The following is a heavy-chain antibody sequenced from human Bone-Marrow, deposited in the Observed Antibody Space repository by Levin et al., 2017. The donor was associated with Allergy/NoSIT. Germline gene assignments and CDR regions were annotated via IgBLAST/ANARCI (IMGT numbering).Heavy chain of an antibody. J-gene: IGHJ4*03. V-gene: IGHV3-53*01. CDR1: GFTVGNNY. CDR3: ARDPSAVGSRTL. Sequence: GGSLRLSCAVSGFTVGNNYMAWVRQAPEKGLEWVSLIYSSGGTNYADSVKGRFTISRDSSKNTVFLQMNSLRVDDTAVYYCARDPSAVGSRTLWGQGTLITVSS. CDR2: IYSSGGT. D-gene: IGHD1-26*01.